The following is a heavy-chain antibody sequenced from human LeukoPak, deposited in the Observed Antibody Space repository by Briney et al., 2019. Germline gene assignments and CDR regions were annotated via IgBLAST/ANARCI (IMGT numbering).Heavy chain of an antibody. CDR1: GGSISSSNW. Sequence: SETLSLTCAVSGGSISSSNWWSWVRQPPGKGLEWIGEIYHSGSTNYNPSLKSRVTISVDKSKNQFSLKLSSVTAADTAVYYCARSRYYYDSSGSDFDYWGQGTLVTVSS. J-gene: IGHJ4*02. CDR2: IYHSGST. D-gene: IGHD3-22*01. V-gene: IGHV4-4*02. CDR3: ARSRYYYDSSGSDFDY.